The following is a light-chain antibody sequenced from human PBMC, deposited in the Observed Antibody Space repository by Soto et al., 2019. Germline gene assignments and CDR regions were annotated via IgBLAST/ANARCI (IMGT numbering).Light chain of an antibody. CDR2: DAS. CDR1: QSISSW. V-gene: IGKV1-5*01. Sequence: DIQMTQSPSTLSASVGDRVTITCRASQSISSWLAWYQQKPGKAPKLLIYDASSLESGVPSRFSGSGSGTDFTLTINGLQPEDFATYYCQQAASFPITFGQGTRLEIK. CDR3: QQAASFPIT. J-gene: IGKJ5*01.